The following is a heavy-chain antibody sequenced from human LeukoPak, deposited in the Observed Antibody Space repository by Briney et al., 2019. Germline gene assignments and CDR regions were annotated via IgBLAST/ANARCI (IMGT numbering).Heavy chain of an antibody. D-gene: IGHD6-13*01. CDR3: ARDWYSSSWDFDY. CDR1: GYTFTGYY. V-gene: IGHV1-2*06. J-gene: IGHJ4*02. CDR2: INPNSGGT. Sequence: ASVKVSCKASGYTFTGYYMHWVRQAPGQGLEWMGRINPNSGGTNYAQKFQGRVTMTRDTSISTAYIGLSRLRSDDTAVYYCARDWYSSSWDFDYWGQGTLVTASS.